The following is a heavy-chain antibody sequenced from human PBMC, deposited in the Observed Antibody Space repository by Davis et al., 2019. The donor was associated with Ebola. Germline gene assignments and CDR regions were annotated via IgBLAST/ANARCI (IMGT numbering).Heavy chain of an antibody. J-gene: IGHJ4*02. V-gene: IGHV4-61*01. CDR3: ARPKFGNVFDY. CDR2: VYYSGTT. CDR1: GGSVNSGSYY. D-gene: IGHD3-16*01. Sequence: MPSETLSLTCTVSGGSVNSGSYYWSWIRQTPGKGLEWIGYVYYSGTTKYNPSLKSRVTMSIDTSSNQFSLKLMSLTAADTAVYYCARPKFGNVFDYWGQGTLVTVSS.